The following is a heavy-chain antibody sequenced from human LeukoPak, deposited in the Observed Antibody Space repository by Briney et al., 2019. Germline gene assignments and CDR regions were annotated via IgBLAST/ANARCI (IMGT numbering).Heavy chain of an antibody. Sequence: SETLSLTCAVYGGSFSGYYWSWIRQPPGEGLEWIGEINHSGSTNYNPSLKSRVTISVDTSKNQFSLKLSSVTAADTAVYYCARERGLWPIDYWGQGTLVTVSS. CDR1: GGSFSGYY. CDR2: INHSGST. J-gene: IGHJ4*02. CDR3: ARERGLWPIDY. D-gene: IGHD3-10*01. V-gene: IGHV4-34*01.